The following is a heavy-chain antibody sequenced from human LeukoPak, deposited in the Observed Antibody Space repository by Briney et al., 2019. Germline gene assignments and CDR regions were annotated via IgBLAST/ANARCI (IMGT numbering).Heavy chain of an antibody. V-gene: IGHV3-48*01. CDR3: ARGGGLDV. D-gene: IGHD3-16*01. Sequence: GGSLRLSCAASGFTFNAFGMNWVRQAPGKGLEWVSYIGTTSGAIYYADSVKGRFTISRDSAKNSLYLQMSNLRAEDTAVYFCARGGGLDVWGQGATVTVSS. CDR2: IGTTSGAI. J-gene: IGHJ6*02. CDR1: GFTFNAFG.